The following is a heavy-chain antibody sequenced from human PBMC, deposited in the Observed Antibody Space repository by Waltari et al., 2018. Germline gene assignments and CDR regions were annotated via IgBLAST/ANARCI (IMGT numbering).Heavy chain of an antibody. CDR1: GNIFTSNA. CDR3: ARGHDFWSGYQNALDY. Sequence: QVQLVQSGSELKKPGASVKDSCNASGNIFTSNATNWVRQAPGQGLEWMGWINPNTGTPMYAQGFTERFVFSLDTSVTTAYLQITSLKAEDTAIYYCARGHDFWSGYQNALDYWGQGTLVTVSS. CDR2: INPNTGTP. J-gene: IGHJ4*02. D-gene: IGHD3-3*01. V-gene: IGHV7-4-1*02.